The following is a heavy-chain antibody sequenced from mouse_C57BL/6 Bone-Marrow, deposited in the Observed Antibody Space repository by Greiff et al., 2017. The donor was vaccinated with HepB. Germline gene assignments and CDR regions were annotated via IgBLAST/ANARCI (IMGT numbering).Heavy chain of an antibody. V-gene: IGHV1-53*01. CDR1: GYTFTSYW. J-gene: IGHJ3*01. CDR2: INPSNGGT. Sequence: VQLKQPGTELVKPGASVKLSCKASGYTFTSYWMHWVKQRPGQGLEWIGNINPSNGGTNYNEKFKSKATLTVDKSSSTAYMQLSSLTSEDSAVYYCARSKPSYYSWFAYGGQGTLVTVSA. D-gene: IGHD1-1*01. CDR3: ARSKPSYYSWFAY.